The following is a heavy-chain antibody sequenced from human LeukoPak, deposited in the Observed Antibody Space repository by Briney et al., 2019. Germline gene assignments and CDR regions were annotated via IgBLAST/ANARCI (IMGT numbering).Heavy chain of an antibody. CDR1: GGSISSYY. CDR3: ASGTTVTNFAY. Sequence: SETLSLTCTVSGGSISSYYWGWIRQPAGKGLEWIGRIYPGGSTSYNPSLKSRVTMSVDTSKNQFSLKLTSVTAADTAVYYCASGTTVTNFAYWGQGTLVTVSS. D-gene: IGHD4-17*01. V-gene: IGHV4-4*07. CDR2: IYPGGST. J-gene: IGHJ4*02.